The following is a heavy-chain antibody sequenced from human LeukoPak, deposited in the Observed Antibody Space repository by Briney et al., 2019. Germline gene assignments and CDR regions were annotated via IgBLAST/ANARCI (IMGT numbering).Heavy chain of an antibody. V-gene: IGHV3-7*01. D-gene: IGHD6-13*01. Sequence: GGSLRLSCATSGFTLSSFWMSWVRQTPGKGLEWVANIKQDGRERYYVDSVKGRFTISRDNAKNSLFLQMNGLGADDTAVYNCASLPGGKTAALEFDLRGRGTLVTVSS. CDR2: IKQDGRER. J-gene: IGHJ2*01. CDR1: GFTLSSFW. CDR3: ASLPGGKTAALEFDL.